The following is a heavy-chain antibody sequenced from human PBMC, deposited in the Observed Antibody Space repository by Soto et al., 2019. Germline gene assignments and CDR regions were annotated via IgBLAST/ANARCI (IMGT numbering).Heavy chain of an antibody. J-gene: IGHJ6*01. CDR1: GFTFSSHA. D-gene: IGHD3-3*01. V-gene: IGHV3-23*01. CDR3: AKEPTLRVLEWSTYGIDV. CDR2: ISGSSDYT. Sequence: EVQLLESGGGLVQPGGSLRLSCAASGFTFSSHAMNWVRQAPGKGLEWVSAISGSSDYTFYAEAVKGRFTISRDNSRNILYLQLNRLRADDTAVYYCAKEPTLRVLEWSTYGIDVWGQGTTVTVSP.